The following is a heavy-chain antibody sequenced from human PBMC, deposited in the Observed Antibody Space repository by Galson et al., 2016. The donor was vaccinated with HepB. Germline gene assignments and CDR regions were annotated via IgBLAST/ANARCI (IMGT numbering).Heavy chain of an antibody. CDR2: ISGSSGTI. CDR3: ATIPEYCSGGACYSLDY. D-gene: IGHD2-15*01. V-gene: IGHV3-48*01. CDR1: GFTFSHYS. Sequence: SLRLSCAASGFTFSHYSMNWVRQAPGKGLEWVSYISGSSGTIHYTDSVQGRFTISRDNARNSLYLQMNGLRAEDTAVYYCATIPEYCSGGACYSLDYWGQGTLVTVSS. J-gene: IGHJ4*02.